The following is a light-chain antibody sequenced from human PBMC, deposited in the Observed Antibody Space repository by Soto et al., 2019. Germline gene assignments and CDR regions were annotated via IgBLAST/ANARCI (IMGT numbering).Light chain of an antibody. Sequence: EIVLTQSPGTLSLSPGERATLSCRASQSVSSSYLAWYQQKPGQAPRQLIYGASSRATGIPDRFSGSGSGTDFTLNITRLEPEDFAVYYCQHYRTSFGGGTRVDIK. J-gene: IGKJ4*01. CDR1: QSVSSSY. CDR3: QHYRTS. CDR2: GAS. V-gene: IGKV3-20*01.